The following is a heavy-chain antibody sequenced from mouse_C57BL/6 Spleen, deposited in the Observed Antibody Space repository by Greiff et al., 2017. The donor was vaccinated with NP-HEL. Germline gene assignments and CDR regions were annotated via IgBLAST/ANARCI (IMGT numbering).Heavy chain of an antibody. Sequence: EVKVIESGGGLVKPGGSLKLSCAASGFTFSDYGMHWVRQAPEKGLEWVAYISSGSSTIYYADTVKGRFTISRDNAKNTLFLQMTSLRSEDTAMYYCARKTGTAMDYWGQGTSVTVSS. CDR3: ARKTGTAMDY. D-gene: IGHD4-1*01. CDR2: ISSGSSTI. CDR1: GFTFSDYG. V-gene: IGHV5-17*01. J-gene: IGHJ4*01.